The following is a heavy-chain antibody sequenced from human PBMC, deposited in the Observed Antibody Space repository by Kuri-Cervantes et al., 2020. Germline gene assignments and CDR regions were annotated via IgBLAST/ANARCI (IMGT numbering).Heavy chain of an antibody. V-gene: IGHV3-43*01. CDR2: ISWDGGST. Sequence: GESLKISCAASGFTFDDYTMHWVRQAPGKGLEWVSLISWDGGSTYYADSVKGRFTISRDNSKNSLYLQMNSLRAEDTAVYYCAKDGFWSGYQGGYFDYWGQGTLVTVSS. CDR1: GFTFDDYT. D-gene: IGHD3-3*01. J-gene: IGHJ4*02. CDR3: AKDGFWSGYQGGYFDY.